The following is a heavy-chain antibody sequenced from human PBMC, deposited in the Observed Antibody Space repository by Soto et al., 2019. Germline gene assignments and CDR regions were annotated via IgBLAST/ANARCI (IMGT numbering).Heavy chain of an antibody. V-gene: IGHV4-30-2*01. CDR1: GGFLSIATYS. CDR3: ARSREFDY. CDR2: IIPSGTT. J-gene: IGHJ4*02. Sequence: ALSLTSGVFGGFLSIATYSWNWIRQPPGKGLEWIGYIIPSGTTYYNPSLKSRVTISIDVSKIQFSLSLRSLTAADTAVYYCARSREFDYWSQGTLVTVSS.